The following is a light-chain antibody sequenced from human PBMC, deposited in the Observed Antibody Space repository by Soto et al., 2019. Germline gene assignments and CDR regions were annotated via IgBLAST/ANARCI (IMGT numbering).Light chain of an antibody. CDR2: EVT. Sequence: QSALAQPPSASGSPGQSGTISCTGTSSDVGVNYVSWYQQHLGKAPKLIIYEVTLRPSGVPDRFSGSKSGNTASLTVSGLQADDEADYYCSAYAGSNTFVFGTGTKLTVL. CDR1: SSDVGVNY. CDR3: SAYAGSNTFV. V-gene: IGLV2-8*01. J-gene: IGLJ1*01.